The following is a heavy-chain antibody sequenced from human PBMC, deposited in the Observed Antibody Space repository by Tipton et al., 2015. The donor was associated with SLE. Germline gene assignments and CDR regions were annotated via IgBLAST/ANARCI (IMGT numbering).Heavy chain of an antibody. CDR3: ARPGANWDDAFGI. V-gene: IGHV4-39*07. CDR1: GGSISSSFNY. CDR2: ISYSGSS. J-gene: IGHJ3*02. Sequence: TLSFTCTVSGGSISSSFNYWGWIRQPPGKGLEWIGSISYSGSSYYNPSLKGRGTMSLDTSKNQFSLKLSSVTAADTAVYYCARPGANWDDAFGIWGQGTMVTVSS. D-gene: IGHD7-27*01.